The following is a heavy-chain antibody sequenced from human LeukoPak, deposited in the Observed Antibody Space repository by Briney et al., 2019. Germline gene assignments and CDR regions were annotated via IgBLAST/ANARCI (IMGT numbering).Heavy chain of an antibody. J-gene: IGHJ6*03. CDR3: ARDQHYMDV. CDR1: GYPFTGYY. V-gene: IGHV1-2*02. CDR2: INPNSGGT. Sequence: ASVKVSCKASGYPFTGYYLHWVRQAPGQGLEWMGWINPNSGGTKYTQKFQGRVTMTRDTSISTAYMELTRLRYDDTAVYYCARDQHYMDVWGKGTTVTVSS.